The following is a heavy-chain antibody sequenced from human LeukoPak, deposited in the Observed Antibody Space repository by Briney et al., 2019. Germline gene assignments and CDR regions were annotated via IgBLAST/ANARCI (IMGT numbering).Heavy chain of an antibody. J-gene: IGHJ4*02. V-gene: IGHV4-59*01. Sequence: SETLSLTCTVSGGPISSYYWSWIRQPPGKGLEWIGYIYYSGSTNYNPSLKSRVTISVDTSKNQFSLKLSSVTAADTAVYYCARDSGYGDYGDFDYWGQGTLVTVSS. CDR3: ARDSGYGDYGDFDY. D-gene: IGHD4-17*01. CDR1: GGPISSYY. CDR2: IYYSGST.